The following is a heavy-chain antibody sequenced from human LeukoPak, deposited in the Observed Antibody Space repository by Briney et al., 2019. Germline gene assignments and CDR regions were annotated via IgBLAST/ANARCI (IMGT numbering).Heavy chain of an antibody. CDR2: IYTSGST. CDR3: ARVRPHYDILTGYYLPYYYYMDV. Sequence: SETLSLTCTVSGGSISSYYWSWIRQPAGKGLEWIGRIYTSGSTNYNPSLKSRVTMSVDTSKNQFSLKLSSVTAADTAVYHCARVRPHYDILTGYYLPYYYYMDVWGKGTTVTVSS. CDR1: GGSISSYY. V-gene: IGHV4-4*07. D-gene: IGHD3-9*01. J-gene: IGHJ6*03.